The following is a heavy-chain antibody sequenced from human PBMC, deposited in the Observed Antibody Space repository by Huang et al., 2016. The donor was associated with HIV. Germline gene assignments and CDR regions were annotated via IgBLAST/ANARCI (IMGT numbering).Heavy chain of an antibody. D-gene: IGHD6-19*01. CDR2: ISASGDTT. CDR1: GLTFDNSA. V-gene: IGHV3-23*01. CDR3: AKAPGWYFIFDN. Sequence: EVQLLESGGGLVQPGGSLRLSCAASGLTFDNSAMTWVRQAPGKGLEGVSVISASGDTTYYADFVKGRFTISRDNSKKTLYLQMNSLRAEDTAVYYCAKAPGWYFIFDNWGQGTLVTVSS. J-gene: IGHJ4*02.